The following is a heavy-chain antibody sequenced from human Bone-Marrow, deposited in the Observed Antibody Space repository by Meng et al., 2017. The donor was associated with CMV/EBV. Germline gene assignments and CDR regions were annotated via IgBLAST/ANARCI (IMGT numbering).Heavy chain of an antibody. CDR2: ISSNGGST. CDR1: GFTFSSYA. J-gene: IGHJ4*02. CDR3: ARGDYGDH. V-gene: IGHV3-64*02. Sequence: GESLKISCAASGFTFSSYAMHWVRQAPGKGLEYVSAISSNGGSTYYADSVKGRFTISRDNSKNTLYLQMGSLRAEDMAVYYCARGDYGDHWGQGNLVSVPQ.